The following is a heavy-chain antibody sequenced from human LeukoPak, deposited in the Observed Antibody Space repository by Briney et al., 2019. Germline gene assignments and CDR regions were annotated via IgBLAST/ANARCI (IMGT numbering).Heavy chain of an antibody. J-gene: IGHJ4*02. D-gene: IGHD2-15*01. CDR3: ARQRKVVVAATYSFDY. Sequence: SETLSLTCTVSGGSISSSSYYWGWIRQPPGKGLEWIGSIYYSGSTYYNPSLKSRVTISVDTSKNQFSLKLSSVTAADTAVYYCARQRKVVVAATYSFDYWGQGTLVTVSS. CDR2: IYYSGST. V-gene: IGHV4-39*01. CDR1: GGSISSSSYY.